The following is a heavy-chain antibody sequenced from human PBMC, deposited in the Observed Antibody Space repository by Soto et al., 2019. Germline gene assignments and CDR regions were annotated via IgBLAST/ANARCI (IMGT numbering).Heavy chain of an antibody. D-gene: IGHD4-17*01. V-gene: IGHV3-72*01. Sequence: PGGSLRLSCTVSAGSEFSFSDQYMDWVRQAPGKGLEWVGRSRNRVNNLSTAYAASVQGRFTISRDNSRNTLYLQMNSLRPDDTAVYYCAKDRLSGDYVSALAHWGQGALVTVSS. J-gene: IGHJ4*02. CDR1: EFSFSDQY. CDR3: AKDRLSGDYVSALAH. CDR2: SRNRVNNLST.